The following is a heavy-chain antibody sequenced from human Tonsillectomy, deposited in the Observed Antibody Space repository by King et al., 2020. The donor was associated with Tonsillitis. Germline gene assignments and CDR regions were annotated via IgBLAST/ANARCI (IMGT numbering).Heavy chain of an antibody. CDR2: ISYDGSNK. CDR3: ASQKTYDSSCYYNPPIYSPLDY. V-gene: IGHV3-30*04. CDR1: GFTFSSYA. D-gene: IGHD3-22*01. J-gene: IGHJ4*02. Sequence: VQLVESGGGVVQPGRSLRLSCAASGFTFSSYAMHWVRQAPGKGLEWVAVISYDGSNKYYADSVKGRFTISRDNSKNTLYLQMNSLRAEDTAVYYCASQKTYDSSCYYNPPIYSPLDYWGQGTLVTVSS.